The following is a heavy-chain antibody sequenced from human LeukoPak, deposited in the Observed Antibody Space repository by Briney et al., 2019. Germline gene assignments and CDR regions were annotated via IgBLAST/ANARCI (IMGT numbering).Heavy chain of an antibody. CDR2: IIPIFGTA. CDR3: ARGNTLLWFGELVTDYMDV. J-gene: IGHJ6*03. V-gene: IGHV1-69*13. CDR1: GYTFSSHG. Sequence: GASVKVSCKASGYTFSSHGISWVRQAPGQGLEWMGGIIPIFGTANYAQKFQGRVTITADESTSTAYMELSSLRSEDTAVYYCARGNTLLWFGELVTDYMDVWGKGTTVTVSS. D-gene: IGHD3-10*01.